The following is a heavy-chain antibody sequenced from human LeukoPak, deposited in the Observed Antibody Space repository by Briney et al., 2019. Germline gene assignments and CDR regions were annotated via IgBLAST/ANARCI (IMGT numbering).Heavy chain of an antibody. Sequence: KPSETLSLTCTVSGGSISSSSYYWGWIRQPPGKGLEWIGYIYYSGSTNYNPSLKSRVTISVDTSKNQFSLKLSSVTAADTAVYYCATGFDAFDIWGQGTMVTVSS. V-gene: IGHV4-61*05. CDR1: GGSISSSSYY. CDR2: IYYSGST. J-gene: IGHJ3*02. CDR3: ATGFDAFDI.